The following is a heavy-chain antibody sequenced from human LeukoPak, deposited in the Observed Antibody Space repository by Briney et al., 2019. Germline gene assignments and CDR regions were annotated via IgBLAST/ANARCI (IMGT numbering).Heavy chain of an antibody. J-gene: IGHJ6*03. D-gene: IGHD1-1*01. CDR2: ISSSSSTQ. V-gene: IGHV3-48*04. CDR1: GFTLSSYD. CDR3: ARPIQRYYYYIDV. Sequence: GWSLSLSRAPSGFTLSSYDMKRVRQAPGGGMEGASYISSSSSTQYYADSVEGRFTISRDNAMNSLSLQMNSLRAEDTAVYYCARPIQRYYYYIDVWGKGTTVTVSS.